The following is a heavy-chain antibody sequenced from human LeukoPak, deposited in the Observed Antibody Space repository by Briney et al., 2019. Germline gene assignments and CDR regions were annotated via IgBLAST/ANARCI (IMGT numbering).Heavy chain of an antibody. V-gene: IGHV3-9*01. Sequence: PGGSLRLSCAASGFTFDDYAMHWVRQAPGKGLEWVSGISWNSGSIGYADSVKGRFTISRDNAKNSLYLQTNSLRAEDTALYYCAKSQAYGSEIVGAFDIWGQGTMVTVSS. CDR2: ISWNSGSI. D-gene: IGHD3-10*01. CDR3: AKSQAYGSEIVGAFDI. CDR1: GFTFDDYA. J-gene: IGHJ3*02.